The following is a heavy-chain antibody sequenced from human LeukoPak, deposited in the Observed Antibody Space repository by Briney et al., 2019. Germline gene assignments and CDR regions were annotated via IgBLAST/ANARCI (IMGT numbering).Heavy chain of an antibody. J-gene: IGHJ4*02. V-gene: IGHV5-51*01. Sequence: GESLKISCKGPGYSFTSYWIGWVRQMPGKGLEWMGIIYPGDSDTRYSPSFQGQVTISADKSISTAYLQWSSLEASDTAMYYCARPAYYDSSGYFNYFDYWGQGTWSPSPQ. CDR2: IYPGDSDT. D-gene: IGHD3-22*01. CDR1: GYSFTSYW. CDR3: ARPAYYDSSGYFNYFDY.